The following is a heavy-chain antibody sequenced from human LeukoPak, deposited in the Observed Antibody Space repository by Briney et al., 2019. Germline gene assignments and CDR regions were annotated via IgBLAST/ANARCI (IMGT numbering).Heavy chain of an antibody. J-gene: IGHJ6*03. CDR2: MNPNSGNT. V-gene: IGHV1-8*01. Sequence: ASVKVSCKASGYTFTSYDINWVRQATGQGLEWVGWMNPNSGNTGYAQKFQGRVTMTRNTSISTAYMELSSLRSEDTAVYYCARGRSDYVWGSYRFYYYMDVWGKGTTVTVSS. CDR1: GYTFTSYD. D-gene: IGHD3-16*02. CDR3: ARGRSDYVWGSYRFYYYMDV.